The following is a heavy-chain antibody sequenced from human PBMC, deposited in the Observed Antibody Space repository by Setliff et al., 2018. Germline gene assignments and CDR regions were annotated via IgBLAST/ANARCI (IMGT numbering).Heavy chain of an antibody. J-gene: IGHJ4*02. CDR2: IIPLLETA. CDR1: GDTFSTYS. V-gene: IGHV1-69*05. Sequence: SVKVSCKASGDTFSTYSLSWVRQAPGQGLEWMGGIIPLLETAKYAQKFQGRVTMTSDTSTSTVYMEVNSVTSDDTAMYFCARGGMAAAGRKGVFEHWGQGTLVTVSS. D-gene: IGHD6-13*01. CDR3: ARGGMAAAGRKGVFEH.